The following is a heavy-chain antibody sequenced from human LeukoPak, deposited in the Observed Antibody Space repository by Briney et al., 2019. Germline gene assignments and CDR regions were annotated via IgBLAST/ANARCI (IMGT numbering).Heavy chain of an antibody. CDR3: AREGDNLYYFDY. V-gene: IGHV1-69*13. Sequence: ASVKVSCKASGGTFSSYAISWVRQAPGQGLEWMGGIIPIFGTANYAQKFQGRVTITADESTSTAYMELSSLRSEDTAVYYCAREGDNLYYFDYWGQGTLVTVSS. D-gene: IGHD1-14*01. CDR1: GGTFSSYA. J-gene: IGHJ4*02. CDR2: IIPIFGTA.